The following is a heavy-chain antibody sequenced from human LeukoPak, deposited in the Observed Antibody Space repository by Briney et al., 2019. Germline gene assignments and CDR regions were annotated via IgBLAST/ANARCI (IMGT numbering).Heavy chain of an antibody. V-gene: IGHV3-74*01. D-gene: IGHD4-23*01. CDR2: INSDGSST. Sequence: PGGSLRLSCAASGFTFSSYWMHWVRHAPGKGLVWVSRINSDGSSTSYADSVKGRFTISRDNAKNTLYLQMNSLRAEDTAVYYCARGGNLLRYYYGMDVWGKGTTVTASS. CDR3: ARGGNLLRYYYGMDV. J-gene: IGHJ6*04. CDR1: GFTFSSYW.